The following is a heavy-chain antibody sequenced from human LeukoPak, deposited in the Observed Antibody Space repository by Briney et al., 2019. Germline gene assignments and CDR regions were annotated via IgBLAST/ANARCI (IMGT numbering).Heavy chain of an antibody. V-gene: IGHV1-18*01. CDR3: ARVVSGSGYSIY. CDR2: ISTYNGNT. CDR1: GYTFNSYD. Sequence: ASVKVSCKSSGYTFNSYDISWVRQAPGQGLEWMAWISTYNGNTNYALKVQGRATMTTDTSTSTAYMELRSLRSDDTAVYYCARVVSGSGYSIYWGQGTLFTVSS. D-gene: IGHD3-3*01. J-gene: IGHJ4*02.